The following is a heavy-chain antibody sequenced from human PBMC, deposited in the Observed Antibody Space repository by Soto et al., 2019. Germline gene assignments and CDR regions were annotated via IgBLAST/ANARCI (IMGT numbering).Heavy chain of an antibody. CDR3: ALSSPGLIVVVKVPFDY. Sequence: SVKVSCKASGGTFSSYAISWVRQAPGQGLEWMGGIIPIFGTANYAQKFQGRVTITADESTSTAYMELSSLRSEDTAVYYRALSSPGLIVVVKVPFDYWGQGTLVTVSS. V-gene: IGHV1-69*13. CDR1: GGTFSSYA. D-gene: IGHD3-22*01. CDR2: IIPIFGTA. J-gene: IGHJ4*02.